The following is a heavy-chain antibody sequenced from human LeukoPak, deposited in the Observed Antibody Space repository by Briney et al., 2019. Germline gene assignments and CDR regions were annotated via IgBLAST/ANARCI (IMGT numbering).Heavy chain of an antibody. CDR1: GFTFSSYW. CDR2: IKQDGSEK. D-gene: IGHD2-15*01. V-gene: IGHV3-7*01. CDR3: ATRGCSGGYCYSYFDY. J-gene: IGHJ4*02. Sequence: PGGSLRLSSAGSGFTFSSYWMSWVRQAPGKGLEWVANIKQDGSEKYYVDSVKGRFTISRDNAKNSLYLQMNSLRAEDTAVYYCATRGCSGGYCYSYFDYWGQGTLVTVSS.